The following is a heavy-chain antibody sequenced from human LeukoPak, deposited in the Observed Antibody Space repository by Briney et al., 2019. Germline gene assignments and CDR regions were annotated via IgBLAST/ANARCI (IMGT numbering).Heavy chain of an antibody. CDR2: ISSSSSYI. J-gene: IGHJ4*02. Sequence: GGSLRLSCAASGLTFSSYSMNWVRQAPGKGLEWVSSISSSSSYIYFADSVKGRFTISRDNAKNSLYLQMNSLRAEDTAVYYCARENCTNGVCFFDYWGQGTLVTVSS. CDR1: GLTFSSYS. CDR3: ARENCTNGVCFFDY. D-gene: IGHD2-8*01. V-gene: IGHV3-21*01.